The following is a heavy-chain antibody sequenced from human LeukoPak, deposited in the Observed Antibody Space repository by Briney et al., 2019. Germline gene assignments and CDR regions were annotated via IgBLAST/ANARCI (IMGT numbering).Heavy chain of an antibody. D-gene: IGHD6-13*01. Sequence: PGGSLRLSCAASGFTFSSYWMHWVRQAPGKGLEWVAHISSTGITIHYADSVKGRFTISRDNAKYSLHLQMNSLRTEDTGVYYCAREAAAAGDYWGQGTLVTVSP. V-gene: IGHV3-48*04. CDR3: AREAAAAGDY. CDR1: GFTFSSYW. J-gene: IGHJ4*02. CDR2: ISSTGITI.